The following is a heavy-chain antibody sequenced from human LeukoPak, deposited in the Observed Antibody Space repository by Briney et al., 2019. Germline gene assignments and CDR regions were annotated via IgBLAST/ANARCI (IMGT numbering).Heavy chain of an antibody. V-gene: IGHV1-2*02. CDR1: GYTFTGYY. J-gene: IGHJ5*02. CDR3: ARVGGYSSSWRS. D-gene: IGHD6-13*01. CDR2: INPNSGGT. Sequence: ASVKVSCKASGYTFTGYYMHWVRQAPGQGLEWMGWINPNSGGTNYAQKFQGKVTMTRDTSISTAYMELSRLRSDDTAVYYCARVGGYSSSWRSWGQGTLVTVSS.